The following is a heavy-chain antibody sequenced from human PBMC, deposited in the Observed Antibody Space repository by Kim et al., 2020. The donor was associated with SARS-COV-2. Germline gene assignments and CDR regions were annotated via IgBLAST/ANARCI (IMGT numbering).Heavy chain of an antibody. V-gene: IGHV3-21*01. CDR1: GFTFSSYS. Sequence: GGSLRLSCAAPGFTFSSYSMNWVRQAPGKGLEWVSSISSSSSYIYYADSVKGRFTISRDNAKNSLYLQMNSLRAEDTAVYYCARDRGGWYSDWGQGTLVTVSS. CDR3: ARDRGGWYSD. CDR2: ISSSSSYI. D-gene: IGHD2-15*01. J-gene: IGHJ4*02.